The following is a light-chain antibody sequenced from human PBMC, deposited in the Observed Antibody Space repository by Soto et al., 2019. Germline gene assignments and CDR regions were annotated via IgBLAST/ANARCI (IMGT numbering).Light chain of an antibody. V-gene: IGLV2-23*02. CDR1: SSDVGSYNL. CDR3: SSYAGSSTPRVV. CDR2: EVS. Sequence: QSALTQPASVSGSPGQSITISCTGTSSDVGSYNLVSWYQQHPGKAPKLMIYEVSKRPSGVSNRFSGSKSGNTASLTISGLQAEDEADYYCSSYAGSSTPRVVFGGGTKLTVL. J-gene: IGLJ2*01.